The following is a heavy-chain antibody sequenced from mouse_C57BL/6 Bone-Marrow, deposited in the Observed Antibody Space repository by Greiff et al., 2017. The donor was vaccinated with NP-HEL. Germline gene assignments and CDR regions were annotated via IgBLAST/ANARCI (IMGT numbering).Heavy chain of an antibody. Sequence: VQLQQSGAELVRPGASVKLSCTASGFNIKDDYMHWVKQRPEQGLEWIGWIDPENGDTEYASKFQGKAPITADTSSNTAYLQLSSLTSEDTAVYYCTTLEAQATPFDYWGQGTTLTVSS. CDR2: IDPENGDT. V-gene: IGHV14-4*01. CDR1: GFNIKDDY. J-gene: IGHJ2*01. CDR3: TTLEAQATPFDY. D-gene: IGHD3-2*02.